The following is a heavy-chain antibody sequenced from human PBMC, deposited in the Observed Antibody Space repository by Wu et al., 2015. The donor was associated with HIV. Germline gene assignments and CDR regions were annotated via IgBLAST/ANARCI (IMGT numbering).Heavy chain of an antibody. V-gene: IGHV1-2*02. CDR3: ARDLDCSSTSCSPERLVHYYMDV. J-gene: IGHJ6*03. Sequence: QLVAGLGREVKKPGASVKVSCKASGYTFTGYYMHWVRQAPGQGLEWMGWINPNSGGTNYAQKFQGRVTMTRDTSISTAYMELSRLRSDDTAVYYCARDLDCSSTSCSPERLVHYYMDVWGKGTTVTVSS. D-gene: IGHD2-2*01. CDR2: INPNSGGT. CDR1: GYTFTGYY.